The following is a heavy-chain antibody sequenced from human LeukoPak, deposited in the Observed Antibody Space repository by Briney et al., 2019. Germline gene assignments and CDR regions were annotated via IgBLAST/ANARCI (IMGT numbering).Heavy chain of an antibody. Sequence: SETLSLTCTVSGGSITSYYWSWIRQPPGKGLEWIGYIYYSGSTNYNPSLKSRVTISVDTSKNHFSLEVSSVTAADTAVYYCARGTDRRGYQFRGFDSWGRGTLVTVSS. V-gene: IGHV4-59*01. J-gene: IGHJ4*02. CDR3: ARGTDRRGYQFRGFDS. CDR1: GGSITSYY. D-gene: IGHD3-22*01. CDR2: IYYSGST.